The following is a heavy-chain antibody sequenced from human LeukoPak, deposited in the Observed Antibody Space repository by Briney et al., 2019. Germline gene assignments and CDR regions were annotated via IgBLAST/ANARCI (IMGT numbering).Heavy chain of an antibody. J-gene: IGHJ5*02. V-gene: IGHV1-69*06. CDR3: ACSEYYYDSSGYYWFDP. CDR1: GGTFSSYA. CDR2: IIPIFGTA. Sequence: SVKVSCKASGGTFSSYAISWVRQAPGQGLEWMGGIIPIFGTANYAQKFQGRVTITADKSTSTAYMELSSLRSEDTAVYYCACSEYYYDSSGYYWFDPWGQGTLVTVSS. D-gene: IGHD3-22*01.